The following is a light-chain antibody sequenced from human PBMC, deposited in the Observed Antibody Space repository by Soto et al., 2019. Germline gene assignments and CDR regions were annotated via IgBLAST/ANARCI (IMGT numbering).Light chain of an antibody. V-gene: IGKV1-5*03. CDR1: QSISTW. J-gene: IGKJ1*01. Sequence: DIQMTQSPSTLSASVGDRVTITCRASQSISTWLARYQQKPGKAPKLLIYKASILAGGAPSRFSGSGSGTEFALTISRLQPDDFATYYGQQYLSRWTCGQGTKVEIK. CDR3: QQYLSRWT. CDR2: KAS.